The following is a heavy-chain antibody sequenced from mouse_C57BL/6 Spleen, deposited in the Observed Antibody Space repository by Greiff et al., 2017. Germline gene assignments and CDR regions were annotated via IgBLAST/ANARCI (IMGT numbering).Heavy chain of an antibody. J-gene: IGHJ2*01. D-gene: IGHD2-1*01. CDR3: ARGGNYYLDY. Sequence: QVQLQQPGAELVMPGASVKLSCKASGYTFTSYWMHWVKQRPGQGLEWIGEIDPSDSYTNYNQKFKGKSTLTVDKSSSTAYMQLSSLTSEDSAVYYCARGGNYYLDYWGQGTTLTVSS. CDR1: GYTFTSYW. V-gene: IGHV1-69*01. CDR2: IDPSDSYT.